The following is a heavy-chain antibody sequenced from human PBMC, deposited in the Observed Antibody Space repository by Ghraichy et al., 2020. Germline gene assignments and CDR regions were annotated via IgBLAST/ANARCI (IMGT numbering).Heavy chain of an antibody. CDR3: AKDKWAAAGYYYYYGMDV. D-gene: IGHD6-13*01. Sequence: LSLTCAASGFTFSSYAMSWVRQAPGKGLEWVSAISGSGGSTYYADSVKGRFTISRDNSKNTLYLQMNSLRAEDTAVYYCAKDKWAAAGYYYYYGMDVWGQGTTVTVSS. CDR1: GFTFSSYA. CDR2: ISGSGGST. V-gene: IGHV3-23*01. J-gene: IGHJ6*02.